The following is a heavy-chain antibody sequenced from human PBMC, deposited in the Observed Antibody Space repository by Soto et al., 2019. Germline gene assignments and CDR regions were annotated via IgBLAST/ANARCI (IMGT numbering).Heavy chain of an antibody. V-gene: IGHV2-26*02. D-gene: IGHD5-18*01. CDR3: ARATKAFGYIYGSTGMDV. CDR2: TFSNGEK. Sequence: QVTLKESGPVLVKPTETLTLTCTVSGLSVYNLDMGVSWLRQPPGKALEWLAHTFSNGEKSYSTSLKTRLTISKDISRNQVVLTMTNVDPVDTATYYCARATKAFGYIYGSTGMDVWGQGTTVTVSS. CDR1: GLSVYNLDMG. J-gene: IGHJ6*02.